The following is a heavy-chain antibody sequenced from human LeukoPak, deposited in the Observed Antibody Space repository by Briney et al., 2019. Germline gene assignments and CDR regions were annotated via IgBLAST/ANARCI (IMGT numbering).Heavy chain of an antibody. CDR2: IYHSGST. Sequence: SETLSLTCAVSGYSISSGYYWGWIRQPPGKGLEWIGSIYHSGSTYYNPSLKSRVTISVDTSKNQFSLKLSSVTAADTAVYYCARGQARHSSSWHYFDYWGQGTLVTVSS. CDR1: GYSISSGYY. J-gene: IGHJ4*02. V-gene: IGHV4-38-2*01. D-gene: IGHD6-13*01. CDR3: ARGQARHSSSWHYFDY.